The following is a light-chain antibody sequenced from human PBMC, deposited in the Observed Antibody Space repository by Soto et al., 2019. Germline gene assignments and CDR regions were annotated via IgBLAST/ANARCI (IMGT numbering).Light chain of an antibody. CDR2: EVS. CDR1: SSHVGSYNR. Sequence: QSVLTQPPSVSGSPGQSVTISCSGTSSHVGSYNRVSWYQQPPGTAPKLMIYEVSNRPSGVPDRFSGSKSGNTASLTISGLQAEDEADYYCSSYTSSSTLVFGGGTKLTVL. V-gene: IGLV2-18*02. J-gene: IGLJ2*01. CDR3: SSYTSSSTLV.